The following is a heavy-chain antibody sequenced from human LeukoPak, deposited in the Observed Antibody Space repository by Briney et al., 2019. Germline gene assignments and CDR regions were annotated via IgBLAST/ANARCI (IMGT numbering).Heavy chain of an antibody. CDR1: GGTFSSYA. V-gene: IGHV1-69*13. CDR3: ARENCNSTSCYTRYYYGIDV. CDR2: IIPILGTA. D-gene: IGHD2-2*02. J-gene: IGHJ6*02. Sequence: SVKVSCKASGGTFSSYAISWVRQAPGQGLEWMGGIIPILGTAIYAQNFQDRVTITADESPSTAYMELSGLRSEDTAVYYCARENCNSTSCYTRYYYGIDVWGQGTTVTVSS.